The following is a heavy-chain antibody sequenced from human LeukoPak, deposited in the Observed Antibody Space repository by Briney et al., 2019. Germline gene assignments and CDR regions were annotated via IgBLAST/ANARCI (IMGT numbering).Heavy chain of an antibody. J-gene: IGHJ6*03. CDR1: GGSISSSSYY. D-gene: IGHD3-3*01. CDR2: IYYGGST. CDR3: ARTNYDFWSRLGYYYYMDV. Sequence: SSETLSLTCTVSGGSISSSSYYWGWIRQPPGKGLEWIGSIYYGGSTYYNPSLKSRVTISVDTSKNQFSLKLSSVTAADTAVYYCARTNYDFWSRLGYYYYMDVWGKGTTVTVSS. V-gene: IGHV4-39*07.